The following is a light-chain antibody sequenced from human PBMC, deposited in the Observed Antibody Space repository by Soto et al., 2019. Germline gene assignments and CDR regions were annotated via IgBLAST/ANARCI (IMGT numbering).Light chain of an antibody. Sequence: IQMTQSPSSLSASVGDSVTVTCRASQSINIYLNWYQQKPGKAPTLLIYGASSLQSGVPSRFTGGGSRTDFTLPISSLQPEDSATYYCQQSYRSPYTFGQGTKLEIK. J-gene: IGKJ2*01. V-gene: IGKV1-39*01. CDR1: QSINIY. CDR2: GAS. CDR3: QQSYRSPYT.